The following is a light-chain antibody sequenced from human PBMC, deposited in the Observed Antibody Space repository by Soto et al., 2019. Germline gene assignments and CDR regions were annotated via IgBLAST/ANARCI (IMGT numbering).Light chain of an antibody. J-gene: IGLJ1*01. CDR2: DVS. V-gene: IGLV2-14*01. CDR1: SSDVGGYNY. Sequence: QSVLTQPASVSGSPGQSITISCTGTSSDVGGYNYVSWYQQHPGKAPKLMIYDVSNRPSGVSNRFSGSKSDNTASLTISGLQAEDEADYYCSSYTSSSTLVFGTGTKLTVL. CDR3: SSYTSSSTLV.